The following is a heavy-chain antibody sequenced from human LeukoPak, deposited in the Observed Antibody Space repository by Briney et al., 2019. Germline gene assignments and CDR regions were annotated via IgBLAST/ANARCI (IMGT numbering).Heavy chain of an antibody. V-gene: IGHV4-34*01. J-gene: IGHJ4*02. CDR3: ARGQGTVTTH. Sequence: SETLSLTCAVSGGFFSAYYWTWIRQPPGKGLEWIGEINHSGSANYNPPLKGRVTISLDTSKNQFSLKLSSVTAADTAVYYCARGQGTVTTHWGQGTLVTVSS. CDR2: INHSGSA. D-gene: IGHD4-17*01. CDR1: GGFFSAYY.